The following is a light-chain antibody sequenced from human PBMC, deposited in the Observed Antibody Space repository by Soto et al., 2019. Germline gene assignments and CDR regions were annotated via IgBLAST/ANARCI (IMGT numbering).Light chain of an antibody. V-gene: IGKV1-5*03. CDR3: QQYNSYPRT. CDR1: QSISSW. J-gene: IGKJ1*01. CDR2: QAS. Sequence: DIQMTQSPSTLSASVGDRVTITSRASQSISSWLAWYQQKPGKAPNLLIYQASSLESGVPSRFSGSGSGREFTLTISSLQPDDFATYYCQQYNSYPRTFGQGTNVEIK.